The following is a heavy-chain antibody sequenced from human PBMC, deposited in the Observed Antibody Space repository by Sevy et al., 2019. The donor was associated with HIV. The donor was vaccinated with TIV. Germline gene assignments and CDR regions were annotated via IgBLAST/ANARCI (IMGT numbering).Heavy chain of an antibody. CDR3: AKNNSSHSGNYYYYGMDV. Sequence: GGSLRLSCAASGFTFSNSAMSWVRQAPGKGLEWVSAISGGGSSTYYADSVKGRFTISRDNSKNTLSLQMNSLRAEDTAVYYCAKNNSSHSGNYYYYGMDVWGQGTTVTVSS. D-gene: IGHD6-6*01. V-gene: IGHV3-23*01. CDR2: ISGGGSST. CDR1: GFTFSNSA. J-gene: IGHJ6*02.